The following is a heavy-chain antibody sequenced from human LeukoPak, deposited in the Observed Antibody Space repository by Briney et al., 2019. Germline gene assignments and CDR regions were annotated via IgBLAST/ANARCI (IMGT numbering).Heavy chain of an antibody. CDR2: ISSSSSYI. CDR1: GFTFSSYS. CDR3: AKDPYSSGWKVGGIDY. Sequence: GGSLRLSCAASGFTFSSYSMNWVRQAPGKGLEWVSSISSSSSYIYYADSVKGRFTISRDNAKNSLYLQMNSLRAEDTAVYYCAKDPYSSGWKVGGIDYWGQGTLVTVSS. V-gene: IGHV3-21*01. D-gene: IGHD6-19*01. J-gene: IGHJ4*02.